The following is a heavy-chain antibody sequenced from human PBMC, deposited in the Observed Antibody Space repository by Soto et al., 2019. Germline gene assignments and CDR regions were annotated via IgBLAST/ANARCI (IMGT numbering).Heavy chain of an antibody. Sequence: VQLLEAGGDLVHPGGSLSLSCVASGFILNNYAMSWVRHAPGKGLECVSTIGGTDGDSDGVPWYEDSVKGRFTISRDSYTNTLFLDMDNLRAEESALYYFVKRVRNWGACDFWGQGTTVVVSS. CDR3: VKRVRNWGACDF. V-gene: IGHV3-23*01. J-gene: IGHJ3*01. CDR2: IGGTDGDSDGVP. CDR1: GFILNNYA. D-gene: IGHD7-27*01.